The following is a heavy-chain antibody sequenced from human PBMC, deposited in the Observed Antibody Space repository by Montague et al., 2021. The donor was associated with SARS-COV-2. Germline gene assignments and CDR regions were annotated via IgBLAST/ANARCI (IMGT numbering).Heavy chain of an antibody. CDR3: ARLGDGVVPSPILGVGPYYSYYCMDV. V-gene: IGHV4-34*01. D-gene: IGHD3-10*01. Sequence: SETLSLTCAVHGGSFSTYSWNWIRQPQGKGLEWIGEIHNGGSTNYNPSLKSRVTISADTSKNQISLTLTFVAAADTAVYYCARLGDGVVPSPILGVGPYYSYYCMDVWGKGTTVTVSS. CDR1: GGSFSTYS. CDR2: IHNGGST. J-gene: IGHJ6*03.